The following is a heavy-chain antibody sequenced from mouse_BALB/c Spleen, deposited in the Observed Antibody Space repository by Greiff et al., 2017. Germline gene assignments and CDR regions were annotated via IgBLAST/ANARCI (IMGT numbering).Heavy chain of an antibody. D-gene: IGHD2-1*01. CDR2: ISSGGSYT. CDR3: AREDYGNSPGFAY. Sequence: EVKLMESGGGLVKPGGSLKLSCAASGFTFSSYAMSWVRQTPEKRLEWVATISSGGSYTYYPDSVKGRFTISRDNAKNTLYLQMSSLRSEDTAMYYCAREDYGNSPGFAYWGQGTLVTVSA. J-gene: IGHJ3*01. CDR1: GFTFSSYA. V-gene: IGHV5-9-3*01.